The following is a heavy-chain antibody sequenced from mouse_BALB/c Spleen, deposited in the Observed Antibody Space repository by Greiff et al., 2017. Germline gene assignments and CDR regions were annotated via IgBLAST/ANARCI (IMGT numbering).Heavy chain of an antibody. V-gene: IGHV5-17*02. CDR2: ISSGSSTI. Sequence: EVMLVESGGGLVQPGGSRKLSCAASGFTFSSFGMHWVRQAPEKGLEWVAYISSGSSTIYYADTVKGRFTISRDNPKNTLFLQMTSLRSEDTAMYYCARFDYDGAWFAYWGQGTLVTVSA. CDR1: GFTFSSFG. J-gene: IGHJ3*01. D-gene: IGHD2-4*01. CDR3: ARFDYDGAWFAY.